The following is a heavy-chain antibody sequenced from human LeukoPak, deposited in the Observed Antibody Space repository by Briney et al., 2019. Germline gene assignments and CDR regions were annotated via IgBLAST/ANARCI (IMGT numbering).Heavy chain of an antibody. CDR2: LYSRGSP. Sequence: SETLSLTCTVSGASISTYYWSWIRQSPGKGLEWIGYLYSRGSPNYNPSLKRRVTISVDTSKNHFSLTLSSVTAADTAVYYCARLQPNSGEWAFDIWGQGTMVTVSS. CDR1: GASISTYY. CDR3: ARLQPNSGEWAFDI. D-gene: IGHD1-1*01. J-gene: IGHJ3*02. V-gene: IGHV4-59*01.